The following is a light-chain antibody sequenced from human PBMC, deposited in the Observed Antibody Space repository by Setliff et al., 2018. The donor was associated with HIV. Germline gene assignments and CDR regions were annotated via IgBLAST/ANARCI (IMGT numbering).Light chain of an antibody. CDR1: SSDIAAYNL. Sequence: QSALAQPASVSGSPGQSITISCSGTSSDIAAYNLVSWYQQHPGKAPKLMISEVSSRPSGVSNRFSGSKSGSTASLTISGLQPEDEADYYCSSFTISTTGVFGGGTKVTV. J-gene: IGLJ3*02. CDR2: EVS. CDR3: SSFTISTTGV. V-gene: IGLV2-14*01.